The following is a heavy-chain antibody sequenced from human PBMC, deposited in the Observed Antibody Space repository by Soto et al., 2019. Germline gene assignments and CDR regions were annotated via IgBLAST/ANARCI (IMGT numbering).Heavy chain of an antibody. D-gene: IGHD3-22*01. V-gene: IGHV4-30-2*01. CDR2: IYHSGST. CDR1: GGSISSGGYS. Sequence: LSLTCAVSGGSISSGGYSWSWIRQPPGKGLEWIGYIYHSGSTYYNPSLKSRVTISVDRSKNQFSLKLSSVTAADTAVYYCARGRHHETSGYYSGGWYYFDHWGQGTLVTVSS. J-gene: IGHJ4*02. CDR3: ARGRHHETSGYYSGGWYYFDH.